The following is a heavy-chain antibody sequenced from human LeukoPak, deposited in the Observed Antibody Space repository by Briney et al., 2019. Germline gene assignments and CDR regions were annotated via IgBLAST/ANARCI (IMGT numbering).Heavy chain of an antibody. V-gene: IGHV4-59*12. J-gene: IGHJ5*02. CDR3: ARDGTMVRGVSRGWFDP. Sequence: SETLSLTCTVSGVSISSYYWSWIRQPPGQGLEWIGYIFHSGTTNYNPSLKSRVTISVDTSKNQFSLKLSSVTAADTAVYYCARDGTMVRGVSRGWFDPWGQGTLVTVSS. CDR2: IFHSGTT. CDR1: GVSISSYY. D-gene: IGHD3-10*01.